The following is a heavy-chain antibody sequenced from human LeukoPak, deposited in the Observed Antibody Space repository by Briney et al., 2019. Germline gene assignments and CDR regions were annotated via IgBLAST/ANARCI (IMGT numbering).Heavy chain of an antibody. D-gene: IGHD3-22*01. J-gene: IGHJ4*02. CDR1: GFTFSSYA. CDR2: ISGSGGST. V-gene: IGHV3-23*01. CDR3: AKKSYYDSSGYYYFDF. Sequence: HSGGSLRLSCAASGFTFSSYAMNWVRQAPGKGLERVSAISGSGGSTYYADSVKGRFTISRDNSKNTLYLQMNSLRAEDTAVYYCAKKSYYDSSGYYYFDFWGQGTLVTVSS.